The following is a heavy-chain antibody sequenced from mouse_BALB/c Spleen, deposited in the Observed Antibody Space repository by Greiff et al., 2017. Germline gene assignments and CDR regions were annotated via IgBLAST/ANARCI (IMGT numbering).Heavy chain of an antibody. CDR1: GFTFSNYW. Sequence: EVHLVESGGGLVQPGGSMKLSCVASGFTFSNYWMNWVRQSPEKGLEWVAEIRLKSNNYATHYAESVKGRFTISREDPKSSVYLQMNNLRAEDTGIYYCTRMFAYWGQGTLVTVSA. CDR2: IRLKSNNYAT. J-gene: IGHJ3*01. CDR3: TRMFAY. V-gene: IGHV6-6*02.